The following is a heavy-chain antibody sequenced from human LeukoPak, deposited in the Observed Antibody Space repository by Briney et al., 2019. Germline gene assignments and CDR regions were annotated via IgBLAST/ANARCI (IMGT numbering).Heavy chain of an antibody. CDR2: IYGGGST. D-gene: IGHD6-19*01. J-gene: IGHJ4*02. CDR1: GFTVSSNY. Sequence: GGSLRLSCAASGFTVSSNYMGWVRHAPGKGMEWVAVIYGGGSTNYGDSVKGRVTISRDNSKNTLYLQMNSLRTEDTAVYYCARVASDSSGWYHFDYWGQGTLVTVSS. CDR3: ARVASDSSGWYHFDY. V-gene: IGHV3-53*01.